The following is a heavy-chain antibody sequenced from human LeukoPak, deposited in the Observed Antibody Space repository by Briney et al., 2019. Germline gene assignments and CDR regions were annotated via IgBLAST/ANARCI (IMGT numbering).Heavy chain of an antibody. V-gene: IGHV3-21*01. CDR2: ISSSGSLM. D-gene: IGHD3-22*01. CDR1: GFTFSSYK. Sequence: GGSLRLSCAASGFTFSSYKMNWVRQAPGKGLEWVSSISSSGSLMYDADSVKGRFTISRDNAKNSLYLQMNSLRVEDTAVYYCARHYYDRSGYYPTFDYWGQGTLVTSSS. J-gene: IGHJ4*02. CDR3: ARHYYDRSGYYPTFDY.